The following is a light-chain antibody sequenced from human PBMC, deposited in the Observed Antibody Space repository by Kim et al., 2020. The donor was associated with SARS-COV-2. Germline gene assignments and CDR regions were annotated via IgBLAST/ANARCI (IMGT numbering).Light chain of an antibody. V-gene: IGLV2-8*01. CDR3: SSYAGKV. Sequence: GSPGQSVTNSCTGTSSDVGGYNYVSWYQQHPGKAPKLMIYEVSKRPSGVPDRFSGSKSGNTASLTVSGLQAEDEADYYCSSYAGKVFGTGTKVTVL. CDR1: SSDVGGYNY. J-gene: IGLJ1*01. CDR2: EVS.